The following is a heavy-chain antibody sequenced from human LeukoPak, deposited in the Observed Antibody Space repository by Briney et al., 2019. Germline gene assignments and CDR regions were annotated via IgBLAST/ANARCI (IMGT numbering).Heavy chain of an antibody. Sequence: PGGSLRLSCAASGFTFNTYAMSWVRQAPGKGLEWVSAISGGGGTTYHADSVKGRFTISRDNSKNTLYLQMNSLRAEDTAVYYCAKAPASDQRWDFDLWGRGTLVTVSS. CDR2: ISGGGGTT. CDR3: AKAPASDQRWDFDL. CDR1: GFTFNTYA. J-gene: IGHJ2*01. V-gene: IGHV3-23*01. D-gene: IGHD6-25*01.